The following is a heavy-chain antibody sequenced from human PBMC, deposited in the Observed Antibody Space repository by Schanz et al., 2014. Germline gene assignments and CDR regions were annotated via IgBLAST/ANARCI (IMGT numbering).Heavy chain of an antibody. CDR2: INPNSGAT. V-gene: IGHV1-2*02. Sequence: QVLLVQSGAEVKQPGASVKVSCKASGYTFTVYYMHWVRQAPGQGLEWLGWINPNSGATSSAQKFQGRVTMTRDTSSSTVYMQLSSLPSDDTAIYYCARVTTGYDSWGQGTLLAVSS. CDR3: ARVTTGYDS. CDR1: GYTFTVYY. J-gene: IGHJ4*02. D-gene: IGHD5-12*01.